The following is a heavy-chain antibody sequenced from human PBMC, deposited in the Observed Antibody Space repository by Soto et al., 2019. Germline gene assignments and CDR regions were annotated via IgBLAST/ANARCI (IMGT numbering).Heavy chain of an antibody. CDR2: IYHSGST. J-gene: IGHJ4*02. CDR1: GGSISSTNW. D-gene: IGHD4-17*01. Sequence: SETLSLTCAVSGGSISSTNWWSWVRQPPGKGLEWIGEIYHSGSTNYNPSLKSRVTISVDKSKNQFSLQLSSVTAADTAVYYCATDGASGTVLHYWGQGTLVTVSS. CDR3: ATDGASGTVLHY. V-gene: IGHV4-4*02.